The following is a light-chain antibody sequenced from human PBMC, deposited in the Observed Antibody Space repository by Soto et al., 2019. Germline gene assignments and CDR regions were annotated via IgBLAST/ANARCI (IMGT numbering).Light chain of an antibody. J-gene: IGKJ1*01. CDR1: QSISSW. CDR2: KAS. CDR3: QQCNSYWT. Sequence: ITQSSSTLSASVGDRVTITCRASQSISSWLAWYQQKPGKAPKLLIYKASSLESGVPSRFSGSGSGTEFTLTISSLQPDDFATYYCQQCNSYWTFGQGTKVDIK. V-gene: IGKV1-5*03.